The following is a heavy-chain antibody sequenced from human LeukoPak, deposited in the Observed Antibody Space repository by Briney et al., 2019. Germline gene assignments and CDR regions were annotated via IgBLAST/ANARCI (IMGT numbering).Heavy chain of an antibody. CDR2: ISPDGSQT. CDR3: ARDLAYSSDY. V-gene: IGHV3-74*01. Sequence: GGSLRLSCAASGFSLSNYWMHWVRQAPGKGLMWVSQISPDGSQTFYADSVKGRFTISRDNAKNTLFLQMNNLRAEDTAVYYCARDLAYSSDYWGQGTLVTVSS. CDR1: GFSLSNYW. D-gene: IGHD5-18*01. J-gene: IGHJ4*02.